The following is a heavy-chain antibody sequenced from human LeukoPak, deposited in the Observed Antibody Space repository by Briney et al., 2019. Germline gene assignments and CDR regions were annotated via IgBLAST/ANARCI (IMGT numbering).Heavy chain of an antibody. CDR1: DGSLSGYW. Sequence: PSETLSLSCAVYDGSLSGYWWSWIRQSPGKGLEWIGEISHSGSTNYNPSFKSRVTVSGDTSNKQVSLKMTSVTAADTAVYFCARGRDYIWEMSGYWGQGTQVIVSS. J-gene: IGHJ4*02. CDR3: ARGRDYIWEMSGY. D-gene: IGHD3-16*01. V-gene: IGHV4-34*01. CDR2: ISHSGST.